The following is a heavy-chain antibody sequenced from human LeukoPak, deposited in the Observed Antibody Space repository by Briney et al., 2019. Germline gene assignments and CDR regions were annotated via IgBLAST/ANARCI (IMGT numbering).Heavy chain of an antibody. CDR1: VGTFRSYA. CDR3: AENYGSGSYYGY. V-gene: IGHV1-69*10. CDR2: IILILGIA. J-gene: IGHJ4*02. Sequence: VTVSCMASVGTFRSYAISWVRQAAGQGLDWMGRIILILGIANYAQKFQGRVTITADKSTSTAYMELSSRISEDAAVYYCAENYGSGSYYGYWGQGTLVTVSS. D-gene: IGHD3-10*01.